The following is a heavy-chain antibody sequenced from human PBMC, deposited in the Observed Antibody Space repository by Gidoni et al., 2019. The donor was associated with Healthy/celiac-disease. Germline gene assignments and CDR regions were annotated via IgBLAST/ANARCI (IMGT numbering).Heavy chain of an antibody. J-gene: IGHJ6*02. CDR2: ISYDGSNK. V-gene: IGHV3-30*18. Sequence: QVQLVESGGGVVQPGRSLRPSCAASGFTFSSYGMHWVRQAPGKGLEWVAVISYDGSNKYYADSVKGRFTISRDNSKNTLYLQMNSLRAEDTAVYYCAKDRRRGYSSSWYFYYYYGMDVWGQGTTVTVSS. D-gene: IGHD6-13*01. CDR3: AKDRRRGYSSSWYFYYYYGMDV. CDR1: GFTFSSYG.